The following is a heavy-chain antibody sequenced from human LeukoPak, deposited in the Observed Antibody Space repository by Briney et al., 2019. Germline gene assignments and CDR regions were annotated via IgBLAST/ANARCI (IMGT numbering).Heavy chain of an antibody. V-gene: IGHV3-30*02. Sequence: GGSLRLSCAASGFTFSSYGMHWVRQAPGKWLEWVAFIRYDGSNEYYADSVKGRFTISRDNSKNTLYLQMNSLRAEDTAVYYCAKDSVGAAVYYYYMDVWGKGTTVTISS. CDR1: GFTFSSYG. J-gene: IGHJ6*03. CDR2: IRYDGSNE. CDR3: AKDSVGAAVYYYYMDV. D-gene: IGHD3-10*01.